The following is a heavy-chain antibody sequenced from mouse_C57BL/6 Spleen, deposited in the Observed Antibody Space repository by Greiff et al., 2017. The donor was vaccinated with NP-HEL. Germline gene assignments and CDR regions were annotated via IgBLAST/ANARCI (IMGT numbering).Heavy chain of an antibody. CDR2: IDPETGGT. Sequence: VKLQESGAELVRPGASVTLSCKASGYTFTDYEMHWVKQTPVHGLEWIGAIDPETGGTAYNQKFKGKAILTADKSSSTAYMELRSLTSEDSAVYYCTRYGLFAYWGQGTLVTVSA. J-gene: IGHJ3*01. D-gene: IGHD1-1*02. CDR3: TRYGLFAY. V-gene: IGHV1-15*01. CDR1: GYTFTDYE.